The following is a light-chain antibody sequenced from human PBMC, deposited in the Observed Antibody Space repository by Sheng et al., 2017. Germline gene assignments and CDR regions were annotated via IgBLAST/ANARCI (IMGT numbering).Light chain of an antibody. J-gene: IGLJ3*02. CDR2: NSN. Sequence: QSVLTPPPSASGTPGQRVTISCAGSSSNIGSNPVNWYQQLPGTAPKLLIYNSNQRPSGVPDRFSGSKSGTSASLAISGLQSEDEADYYCAAWDDSLNGWVFGGGTKLTVL. CDR1: SSNIGSNP. CDR3: AAWDDSLNGWV. V-gene: IGLV1-44*01.